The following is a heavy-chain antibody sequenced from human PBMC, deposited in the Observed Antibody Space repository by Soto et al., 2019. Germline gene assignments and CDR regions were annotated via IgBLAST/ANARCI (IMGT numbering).Heavy chain of an antibody. CDR3: ASPAIYDSSGYYDY. J-gene: IGHJ4*02. CDR1: GFTFSSYG. V-gene: IGHV3-30*03. Sequence: QVQLVESGGGVVQPGRSLRLSCAASGFTFSSYGTHWVRQAPGKGLEWVAVISYDGSNKYYADSVKGRFTISRDNSKNTLYLQMNSLRAEDTAVYYCASPAIYDSSGYYDYWGQGTLVTVSS. D-gene: IGHD3-22*01. CDR2: ISYDGSNK.